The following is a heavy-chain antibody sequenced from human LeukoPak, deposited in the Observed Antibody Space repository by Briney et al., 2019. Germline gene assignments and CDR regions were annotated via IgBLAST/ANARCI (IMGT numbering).Heavy chain of an antibody. CDR1: GFTFSRYS. CDR2: ITTSSSYI. CDR3: AKGAYYGD. J-gene: IGHJ4*02. V-gene: IGHV3-21*04. D-gene: IGHD3-3*01. Sequence: GGSLRLSCAASGFTFSRYSMNWVRQAPGKGLEWVSSITTSSSYIYYADSVKGRFTISRDNAKNSLYLQMNSLRVEDTAIYYCAKGAYYGDWGQGTLVTVSS.